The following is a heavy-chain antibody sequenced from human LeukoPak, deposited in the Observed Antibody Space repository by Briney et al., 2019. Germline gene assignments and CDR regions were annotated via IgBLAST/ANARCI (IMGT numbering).Heavy chain of an antibody. J-gene: IGHJ5*02. Sequence: SETLSLTCTVSGGSISSSSYYWGWIRQPPGKGLEWIGSIYYSGCTYYNPSLKSRVTISVDTSKNQFSLKLSSVTAADTAVYYCARAIVVVPAALDWFDPWGQGTLVTVSS. CDR3: ARAIVVVPAALDWFDP. D-gene: IGHD2-2*01. V-gene: IGHV4-39*01. CDR2: IYYSGCT. CDR1: GGSISSSSYY.